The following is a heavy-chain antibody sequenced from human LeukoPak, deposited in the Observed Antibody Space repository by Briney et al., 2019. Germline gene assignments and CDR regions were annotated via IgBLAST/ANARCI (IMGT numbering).Heavy chain of an antibody. CDR1: GFTFSDYY. V-gene: IGHV3-7*03. Sequence: QSGGSLRLSCAASGFTFSDYYMSWVRQAPGKGLEWVANIKQDGSEKYYVDSVKGRFTTSRDNAKTSLYLQMNSLRAEDTAVYYCARDVLAAGATGTFDIWGQGTMVTVSS. D-gene: IGHD1-14*01. CDR2: IKQDGSEK. J-gene: IGHJ3*02. CDR3: ARDVLAAGATGTFDI.